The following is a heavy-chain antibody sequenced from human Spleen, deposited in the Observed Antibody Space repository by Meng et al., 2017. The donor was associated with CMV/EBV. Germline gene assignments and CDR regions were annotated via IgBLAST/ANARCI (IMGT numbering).Heavy chain of an antibody. CDR3: ASATRGSWTNPYYFDY. J-gene: IGHJ4*02. D-gene: IGHD2-15*01. CDR1: GGSISSYY. Sequence: SETLSLTCTVSGGSISSYYWSWIRQPPGKGLEWIGYIYYSGSTNYNPSLKSRVTISVDTSKNQFSLKPSSVTAADTAVYYCASATRGSWTNPYYFDYWGQGTLVTVSS. V-gene: IGHV4-59*01. CDR2: IYYSGST.